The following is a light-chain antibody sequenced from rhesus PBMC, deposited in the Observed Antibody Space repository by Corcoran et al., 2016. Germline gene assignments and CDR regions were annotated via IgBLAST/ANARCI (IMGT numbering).Light chain of an antibody. J-gene: IGKJ3*01. CDR3: QQGYNTPFT. CDR2: AAS. CDR1: QGISSW. Sequence: DIQMTQSPSSLSASVGDKVTITCRASQGISSWLAWYQQKPGKAPKLLIYAASSLQRGVPSRFSGRGAGTDYTLTISSLQPEDFATYYCQQGYNTPFTFGPGTKLDIK. V-gene: IGKV1-18*01.